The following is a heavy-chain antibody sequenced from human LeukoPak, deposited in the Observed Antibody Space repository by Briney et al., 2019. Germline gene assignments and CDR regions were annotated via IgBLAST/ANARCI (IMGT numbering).Heavy chain of an antibody. CDR3: ARAVAGTRFDP. J-gene: IGHJ5*02. V-gene: IGHV3-7*01. CDR2: IKQDGSEK. D-gene: IGHD6-19*01. CDR1: GFTFSSYW. Sequence: GGSLRLSCAASGFTFSSYWMNWVRQAPGKRLEWVANIKQDGSEKYYVDSVKGRFTISRDNAKNSLYLQMNSLRAEDTAVYYCARAVAGTRFDPWGQGTLVTVSS.